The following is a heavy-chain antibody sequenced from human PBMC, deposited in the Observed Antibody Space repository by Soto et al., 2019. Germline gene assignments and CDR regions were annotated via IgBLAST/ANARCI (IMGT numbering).Heavy chain of an antibody. Sequence: SETLSLTCTVSAGSISSYYWSWIRQPPGKGLEWIGYIYYSGSTNYNPSLKSRVTISVDTSNNQFSLKLSSVVAAVSAVYYCAIGPTMVRGVTAVPHYYMVVWGKETMVTVFS. CDR1: AGSISSYY. CDR3: AIGPTMVRGVTAVPHYYMVV. D-gene: IGHD3-10*01. J-gene: IGHJ6*03. V-gene: IGHV4-59*01. CDR2: IYYSGST.